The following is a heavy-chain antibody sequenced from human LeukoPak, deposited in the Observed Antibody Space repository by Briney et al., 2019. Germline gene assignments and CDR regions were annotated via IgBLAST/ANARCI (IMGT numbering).Heavy chain of an antibody. J-gene: IGHJ6*03. D-gene: IGHD2-2*01. CDR2: INPNSGGT. CDR3: ARAGVKYQLLPVGPYYYYYMDV. Sequence: ASVKVSCKASGYTFTGYYMHWVRQAPGQGLEWMGWINPNSGGTNYAQKFQGRVTMTRDTSISTAYMELSRLRSDDTAVYYCARAGVKYQLLPVGPYYYYYMDVWGKGTTVTVSS. V-gene: IGHV1-2*02. CDR1: GYTFTGYY.